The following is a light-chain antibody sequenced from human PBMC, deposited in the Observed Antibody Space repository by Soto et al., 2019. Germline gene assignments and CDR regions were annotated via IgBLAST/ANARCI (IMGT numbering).Light chain of an antibody. Sequence: EIVMTQSPATLSVSPWERATLSCRASQSVSSNLAWYQQKPGQAPRLLIYGASTRATGIPARFSGSGSGTDFTLTINSLEPEDFAVYYCQQYDSSPKTFGQGTKVDIK. J-gene: IGKJ1*01. V-gene: IGKV3-15*01. CDR2: GAS. CDR3: QQYDSSPKT. CDR1: QSVSSN.